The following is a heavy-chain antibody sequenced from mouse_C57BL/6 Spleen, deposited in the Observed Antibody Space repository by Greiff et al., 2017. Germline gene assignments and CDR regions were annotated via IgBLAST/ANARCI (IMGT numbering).Heavy chain of an antibody. CDR2: ISSGGDYI. V-gene: IGHV5-9-1*02. CDR3: TRALEGYFDV. Sequence: DVMLVESGEGLVKPGGSLKLSCAASGFTFSSYAMSWVRQTPEKRLEWVAYISSGGDYIYYADTVKGRFTISRDNARNTLYLQMSSRKSEDTAMDYCTRALEGYFDVWGTGTTVTVSS. CDR1: GFTFSSYA. J-gene: IGHJ1*03.